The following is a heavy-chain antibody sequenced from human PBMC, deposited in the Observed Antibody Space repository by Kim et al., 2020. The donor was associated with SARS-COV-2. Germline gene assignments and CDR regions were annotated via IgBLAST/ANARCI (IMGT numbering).Heavy chain of an antibody. Sequence: GGSLRLSCAACGFTFSSYAMHWVRQAPGKGLEWVAVISYDGSHKYYAESVKGRFTISRDNSKNTLYLQMNSQRAEDTAVYDCASARGGSYYYGMDVWGQGTTVTVSS. CDR3: ASARGGSYYYGMDV. D-gene: IGHD1-26*01. CDR1: GFTFSSYA. V-gene: IGHV3-30-3*01. J-gene: IGHJ6*02. CDR2: ISYDGSHK.